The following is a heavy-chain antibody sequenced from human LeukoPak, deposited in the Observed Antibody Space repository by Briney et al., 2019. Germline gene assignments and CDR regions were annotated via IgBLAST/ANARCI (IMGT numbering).Heavy chain of an antibody. CDR2: INHSGST. J-gene: IGHJ3*02. V-gene: IGHV4-34*01. CDR3: ARYPTQNAFDI. Sequence: PSETLSLTCAVYGGSFSGYYWSWIRQPPGKGLESIGEINHSGSTNYNPSLKSRVTISVDTSKNQFSLKLSSVTAADTAVYYCARYPTQNAFDIWGQGTMVTVSS. CDR1: GGSFSGYY.